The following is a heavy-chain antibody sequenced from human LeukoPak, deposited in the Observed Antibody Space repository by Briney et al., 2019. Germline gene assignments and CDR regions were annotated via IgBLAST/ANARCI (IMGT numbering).Heavy chain of an antibody. Sequence: ASVSVSCKVSGYTLTELSMHWVRQAPGKGLEWMGGFDPEDGATIYAQKFQGRVTITEDTSTATAYMELSSLRSEDTAVYYCATSLGLGYGAYFDYWGQGPLVTVSS. CDR3: ATSLGLGYGAYFDY. J-gene: IGHJ4*02. D-gene: IGHD4-17*01. V-gene: IGHV1-24*01. CDR1: GYTLTELS. CDR2: FDPEDGAT.